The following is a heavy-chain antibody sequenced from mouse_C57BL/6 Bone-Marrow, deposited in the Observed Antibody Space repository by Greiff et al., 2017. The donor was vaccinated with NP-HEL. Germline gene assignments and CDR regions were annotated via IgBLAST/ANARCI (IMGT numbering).Heavy chain of an antibody. CDR1: GFTFSSYT. CDR2: ISGGGGNT. V-gene: IGHV5-9*01. J-gene: IGHJ4*01. CDR3: ARQELGREDAMDY. Sequence: EVQLVESGGGLVKPGGSLKLSCAASGFTFSSYTMSWVRQTPEKRLEWVATISGGGGNTYYPDSVKGRFTISRDNAKNTLYLQMSSLRSEDTALYYCARQELGREDAMDYWGQGTSGTVSS. D-gene: IGHD4-1*01.